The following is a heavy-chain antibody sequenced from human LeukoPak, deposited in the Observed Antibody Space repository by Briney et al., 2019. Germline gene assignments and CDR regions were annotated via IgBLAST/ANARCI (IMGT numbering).Heavy chain of an antibody. CDR2: IYYSGST. V-gene: IGHV4-39*01. J-gene: IGHJ4*02. D-gene: IGHD5-24*01. Sequence: SETLSLTCTVSGGSILGSTYYWAWIRPPPGKGLEWIGSIYYSGSTYYNPSLKSRVTISVDTSKNQFSLKLSSMAAADTAVFYCARRKVYKDYFDYWGRGTLVTVSS. CDR3: ARRKVYKDYFDY. CDR1: GGSILGSTYY.